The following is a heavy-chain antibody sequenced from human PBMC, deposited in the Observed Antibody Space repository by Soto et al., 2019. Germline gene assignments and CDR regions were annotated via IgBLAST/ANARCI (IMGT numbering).Heavy chain of an antibody. CDR2: IYFDGITT. CDR3: ARGGAMGVDY. D-gene: IGHD1-26*01. Sequence: LRLSCTASGFTFTTHWMHWVRQAPGKGLLWVSRIYFDGITTNYADSVKGRLTVSRDNAKNTVYLHVNTLRDEDTAVYCCARGGAMGVDYWGQGTLVTVSS. J-gene: IGHJ4*02. CDR1: GFTFTTHW. V-gene: IGHV3-74*01.